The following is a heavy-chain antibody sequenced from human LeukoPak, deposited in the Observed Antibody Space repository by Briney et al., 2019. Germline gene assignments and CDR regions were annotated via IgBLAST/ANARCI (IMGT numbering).Heavy chain of an antibody. CDR2: IQTDGSST. Sequence: GGSLRLSCAASGFTFSSYWMHWVRQAPGKGLVWVSRIQTDGSSTNYADSVKGRFTISRDDAKNTLYLQMNSLRAEDTAVYYCARIMVRGVIGYWGQGTLVTVSS. CDR3: ARIMVRGVIGY. CDR1: GFTFSSYW. J-gene: IGHJ4*02. V-gene: IGHV3-74*01. D-gene: IGHD3-10*01.